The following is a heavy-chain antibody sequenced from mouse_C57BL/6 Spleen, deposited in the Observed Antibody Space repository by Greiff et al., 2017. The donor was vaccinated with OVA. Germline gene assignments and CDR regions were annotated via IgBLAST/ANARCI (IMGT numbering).Heavy chain of an antibody. Sequence: EVQLVESGPGLVKPSPSLSLTCSVTGYSITSGYYWNWIRQFPGNKLEWMGYIRYDGSTNYNPSFKNRITITREASKNQYYLKMNSVTTEDTATYYDAGDYCNYGGYAYWGQGTMVTVSA. CDR3: AGDYCNYGGYAY. CDR2: IRYDGST. D-gene: IGHD2-1*01. V-gene: IGHV3-6*01. CDR1: GYSITSGYY. J-gene: IGHJ3*01.